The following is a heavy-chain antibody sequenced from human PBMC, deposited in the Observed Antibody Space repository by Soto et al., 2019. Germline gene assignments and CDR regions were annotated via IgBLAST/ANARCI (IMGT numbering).Heavy chain of an antibody. CDR1: GFTFSSYA. Sequence: GGCLRLSCAASGFTFSSYALSWVRQAPGKGLEWVSTLDDSGSSTYYADSVKGRFSISRDSSKSTLYLQMNSLRAEDTAVYYCAKDTNYWFSDWGQGTMVTVSS. V-gene: IGHV3-23*01. D-gene: IGHD2-8*01. CDR3: AKDTNYWFSD. J-gene: IGHJ3*01. CDR2: LDDSGSST.